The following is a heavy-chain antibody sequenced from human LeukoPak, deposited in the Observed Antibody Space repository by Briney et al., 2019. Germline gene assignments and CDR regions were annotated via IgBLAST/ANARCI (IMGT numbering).Heavy chain of an antibody. CDR1: GFTFSDYY. D-gene: IGHD2-21*02. V-gene: IGHV3-11*05. CDR2: ISSCSSYT. J-gene: IGHJ4*02. Sequence: GSLRLSCAASGFTFSDYYMTLIRQAPGKGLEWGSYISSCSSYTNYADSVKGRFTISRDNAKNSLYLQMNSVRAEDTAVYYCARAAYCGGDCYYYFDYWGQGTLVTVSS. CDR3: ARAAYCGGDCYYYFDY.